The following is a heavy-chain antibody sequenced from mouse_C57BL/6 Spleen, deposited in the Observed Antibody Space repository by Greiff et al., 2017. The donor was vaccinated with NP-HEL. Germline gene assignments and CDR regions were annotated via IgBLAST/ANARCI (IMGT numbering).Heavy chain of an antibody. CDR3: ARHCDSNYPYWYFDV. Sequence: EVKLMESGGDLVKPGGSLKLSCAASGFTFSSYGMSWVRQTPDKRLEWVATISSGGSYTYYPASVKGRFTIPRDNAKNTLYLQMRSLSSEDTAMYYCARHCDSNYPYWYFDVWGTGTTVTVSS. CDR1: GFTFSSYG. CDR2: ISSGGSYT. D-gene: IGHD2-5*01. V-gene: IGHV5-6*01. J-gene: IGHJ1*03.